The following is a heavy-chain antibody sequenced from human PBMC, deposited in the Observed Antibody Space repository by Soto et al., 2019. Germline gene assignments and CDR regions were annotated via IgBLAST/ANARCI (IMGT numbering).Heavy chain of an antibody. J-gene: IGHJ6*02. Sequence: ASVKVSCKASGYTFTSYAMHWVRQAPGQRLGWMGWINAGNGNTKYSQKFQGRVTITRDTSASTAYMELSSLRSEDTAVYYCARVPYYYYGMDVWGQGTTVTVSS. V-gene: IGHV1-3*01. CDR3: ARVPYYYYGMDV. CDR2: INAGNGNT. CDR1: GYTFTSYA.